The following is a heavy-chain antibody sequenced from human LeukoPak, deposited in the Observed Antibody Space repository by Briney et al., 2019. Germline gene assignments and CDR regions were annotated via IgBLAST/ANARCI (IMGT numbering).Heavy chain of an antibody. CDR2: IYHSGTT. D-gene: IGHD3-10*01. Sequence: SDTLSLTCAVSGYSITSSSWWGWIRQPPGKGLEWIGYIYHSGTTYYNPSLQSRITMSVDTSKNQFSLKLSSVTAVDTAVYYCARKENVYYYFDYWGQGTLVTVSS. V-gene: IGHV4-28*01. CDR1: GYSITSSSW. J-gene: IGHJ4*02. CDR3: ARKENVYYYFDY.